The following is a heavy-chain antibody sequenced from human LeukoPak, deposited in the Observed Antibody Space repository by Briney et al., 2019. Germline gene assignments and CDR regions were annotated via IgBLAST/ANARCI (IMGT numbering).Heavy chain of an antibody. CDR1: GFTFSSYS. CDR2: ISSSSSYI. D-gene: IGHD3-10*01. Sequence: GGSLRLSYAASGFTFSSYSMNWVHQAPGKGLEWVSSISSSSSYIYYADSVKGRFTISRDNSKNTLYLQMNSLRAEDTAIYYCTKRDGGYWGQGTLVTVSS. CDR3: TKRDGGY. J-gene: IGHJ4*02. V-gene: IGHV3-21*04.